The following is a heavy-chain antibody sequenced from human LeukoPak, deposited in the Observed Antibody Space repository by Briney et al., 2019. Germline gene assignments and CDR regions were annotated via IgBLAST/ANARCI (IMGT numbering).Heavy chain of an antibody. V-gene: IGHV3-30*04. CDR1: GFTFSSYA. J-gene: IGHJ6*02. CDR3: ARDPYDYGDSYYGMDV. CDR2: ISYDGSNK. Sequence: HPGGSLRLSCAASGFTFSSYAMHWVRQAPGKGLEWVAVISYDGSNKYYADSVKGRFTISRDNSKNTLYLQMNSLRAGDTAVYYCARDPYDYGDSYYGMDVWGQGTTVTVSS. D-gene: IGHD4-17*01.